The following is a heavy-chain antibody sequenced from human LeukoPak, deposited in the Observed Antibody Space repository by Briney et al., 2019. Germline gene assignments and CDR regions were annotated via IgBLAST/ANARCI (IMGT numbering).Heavy chain of an antibody. J-gene: IGHJ4*02. CDR1: GFTFDDYA. V-gene: IGHV3-9*01. CDR3: AKDIFSPDLAHSYGYD. D-gene: IGHD5-18*01. Sequence: GGSLRLSCAASGFTFDDYAMHWVRQAPGKGLEWVSGISWNSGSMDYGDSVKGRFSISRDNARNILYLQMNSLRPEDTALYYCAKDIFSPDLAHSYGYDWGQGTLVTVSS. CDR2: ISWNSGSM.